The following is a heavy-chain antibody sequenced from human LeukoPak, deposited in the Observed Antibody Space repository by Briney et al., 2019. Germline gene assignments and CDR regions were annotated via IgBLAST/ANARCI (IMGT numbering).Heavy chain of an antibody. J-gene: IGHJ3*02. D-gene: IGHD5-24*01. Sequence: ASVKVSCKASGYTFTGYYMHWLRQAPGQGLEWMGIINPSGGSTSYAQKFQGRVTMTRDMSTSTVYMELSSLRSEDTAVYYCARAPRWLQPGYAFDIWGQGTMVTVSS. V-gene: IGHV1-46*01. CDR1: GYTFTGYY. CDR3: ARAPRWLQPGYAFDI. CDR2: INPSGGST.